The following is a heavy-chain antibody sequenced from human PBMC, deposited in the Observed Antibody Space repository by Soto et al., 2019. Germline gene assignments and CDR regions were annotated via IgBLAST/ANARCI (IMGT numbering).Heavy chain of an antibody. V-gene: IGHV4-59*01. J-gene: IGHJ5*02. D-gene: IGHD2-21*01. CDR3: AREGDGYFDP. Sequence: PSETLSLTCTVSGGSISGYYWSWIRQPPGKGLEWIGYIYYSGSTNYNPSLKSRVTISVDTSEKQFSLKLSSVTAADTAVYYCAREGDGYFDPWGQGTLVTVS. CDR2: IYYSGST. CDR1: GGSISGYY.